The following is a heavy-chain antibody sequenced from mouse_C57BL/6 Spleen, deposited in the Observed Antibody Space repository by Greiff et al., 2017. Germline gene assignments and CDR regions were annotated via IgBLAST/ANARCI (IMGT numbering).Heavy chain of an antibody. CDR1: GYAFSSSW. D-gene: IGHD4-1*01. CDR3: ARENGTSYFDV. Sequence: VQLQESGPELVKPGASVKISCKASGYAFSSSWMNWVKQRPGKGLEWIGRIYPGDGDTNYNGKFKGKATLTADKSSSTAYMQLSSLTSEDSAGDFCARENGTSYFDVWGTGTTVTVSS. J-gene: IGHJ1*03. V-gene: IGHV1-82*01. CDR2: IYPGDGDT.